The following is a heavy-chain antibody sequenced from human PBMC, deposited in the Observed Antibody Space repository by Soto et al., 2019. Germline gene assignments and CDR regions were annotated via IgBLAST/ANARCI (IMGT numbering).Heavy chain of an antibody. D-gene: IGHD6-13*01. CDR1: GGTFSSYA. V-gene: IGHV1-8*02. CDR2: IIPIFGNT. J-gene: IGHJ5*02. CDR3: ARERSAAGTGWFDP. Sequence: ASVKVSCKASGGTFSSYAISWVRQAPGQGLEWMGGIIPIFGNTGYAQKFQGRVTMTRNTSISTAYMELSSLRSEDTAVYYCARERSAAGTGWFDPWGQGTLVTVSS.